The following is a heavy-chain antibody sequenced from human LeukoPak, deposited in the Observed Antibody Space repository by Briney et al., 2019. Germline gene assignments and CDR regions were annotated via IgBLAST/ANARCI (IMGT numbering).Heavy chain of an antibody. J-gene: IGHJ4*02. D-gene: IGHD1-26*01. CDR3: AKAGGVGSFDY. V-gene: IGHV3-23*01. CDR2: ISGSGGST. Sequence: GGSLRLSCAASGFTFGSYAMSWVRQAPGKGLEWVSAISGSGGSTYYADSVKGRFTISRGNSKNTLYLQMNSLRAEDTAVYYCAKAGGVGSFDYWGQGTLVTVSS. CDR1: GFTFGSYA.